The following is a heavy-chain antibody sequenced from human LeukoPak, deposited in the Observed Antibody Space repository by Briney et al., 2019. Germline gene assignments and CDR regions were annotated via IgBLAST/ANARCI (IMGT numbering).Heavy chain of an antibody. V-gene: IGHV3-7*05. Sequence: GGSLRLSCAASGFTFSTYWMTWVRQAPGKGLEWVANIKQYGSEKDYMDSVKGRFTISRDNAKNSLYLQMNSLRAEDTAVYYCARVPKTSNGYLDHWGQGTLVTVSS. J-gene: IGHJ4*02. CDR2: IKQYGSEK. D-gene: IGHD2-8*01. CDR1: GFTFSTYW. CDR3: ARVPKTSNGYLDH.